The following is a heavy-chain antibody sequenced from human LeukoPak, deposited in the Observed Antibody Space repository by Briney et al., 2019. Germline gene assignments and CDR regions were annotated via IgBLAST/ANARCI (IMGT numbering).Heavy chain of an antibody. J-gene: IGHJ4*02. Sequence: GGSLRLSCAASGFTFSTYAMTWVRQAPGRGLEWVSTLRGSGGSTYFADSVKGRFNISRDISKNTLYLQMNNLRAEDTAVYYCARYCSGGNCYSGLVYGGQGTLVAVSS. CDR2: LRGSGGST. D-gene: IGHD2-15*01. CDR3: ARYCSGGNCYSGLVY. V-gene: IGHV3-23*01. CDR1: GFTFSTYA.